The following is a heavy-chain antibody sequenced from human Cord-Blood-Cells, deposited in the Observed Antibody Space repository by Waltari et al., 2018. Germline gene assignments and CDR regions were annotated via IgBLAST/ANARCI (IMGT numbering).Heavy chain of an antibody. J-gene: IGHJ3*02. D-gene: IGHD5-12*01. CDR1: GFTFSSYA. V-gene: IGHV3-23*01. CDR3: AKNARGRGYSGYDGAFDI. CDR2: ISGSGGST. Sequence: EVQLLESGGGLVQPGGSLRLSCAASGFTFSSYAMSWVRQAPGKGLEWVSAISGSGGSTYYADSVMGRFTISRDNSKNTLYLQMNSLRAEDTAVYYCAKNARGRGYSGYDGAFDIWGQGTMVTVSS.